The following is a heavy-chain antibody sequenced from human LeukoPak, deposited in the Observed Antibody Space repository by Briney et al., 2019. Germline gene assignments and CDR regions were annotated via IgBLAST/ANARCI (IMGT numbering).Heavy chain of an antibody. CDR3: ARDLQYYDILTGYPFYYYYYGMAV. J-gene: IGHJ6*02. CDR2: ISSSGSTI. Sequence: PGGSLRLSCAASGFTFSSYEMNWVRQAPGKGLEWVSYISSSGSTIYYADSVKGRFTISRDNAKNSLYLQMNSLRAEDTAVYYCARDLQYYDILTGYPFYYYYYGMAVWGQGTTVTVSS. D-gene: IGHD3-9*01. V-gene: IGHV3-48*03. CDR1: GFTFSSYE.